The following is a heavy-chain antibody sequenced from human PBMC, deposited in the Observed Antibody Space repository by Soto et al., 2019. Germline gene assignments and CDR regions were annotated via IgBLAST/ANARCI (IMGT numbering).Heavy chain of an antibody. J-gene: IGHJ6*02. CDR2: IYHSGST. V-gene: IGHV4-30-2*05. CDR3: AREGALLFGGNSDYYSTMDV. CDR1: GGSIGGGGCS. Sequence: SLTKGVAGGSIGGGGCSRSWIRKPPGKGLEWIGYIYHSGSTYYNPSLKSRVTISIDTSKNQFSLKLSSVTAADTAFYYCAREGALLFGGNSDYYSTMDVWGQGTTVTVSS. D-gene: IGHD2-21*02.